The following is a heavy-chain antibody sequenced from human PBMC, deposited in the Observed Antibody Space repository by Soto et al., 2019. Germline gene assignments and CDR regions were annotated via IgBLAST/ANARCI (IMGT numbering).Heavy chain of an antibody. CDR3: ASRQTNKRHYYDSSGYYLDPYYFDY. D-gene: IGHD3-22*01. J-gene: IGHJ4*02. CDR2: IYYSGST. CDR1: GGSISSSSYY. Sequence: QLQLQESGPGLVKPSETLSLTCTVSGGSISSSSYYWGWIRQPPGKGLEWIGSIYYSGSTYYNPSLKSRVTISVDTSKNQFSLKLSSVTAADTAVYYCASRQTNKRHYYDSSGYYLDPYYFDYWGQGTLVTVSS. V-gene: IGHV4-39*01.